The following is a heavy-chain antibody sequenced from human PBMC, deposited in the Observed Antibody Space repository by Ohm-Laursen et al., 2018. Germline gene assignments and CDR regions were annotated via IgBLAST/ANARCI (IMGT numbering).Heavy chain of an antibody. CDR3: AKGRTTMDV. CDR2: ISGSGGTT. CDR1: GFIFSSYA. D-gene: IGHD1-1*01. Sequence: SLRLSCAASGFIFSSYAMSWVRQAPGKGLEWVSTISGSGGTTYYADSVKGRFSISRDSSKNTLYLQMSSLRAEDTAVYYCAKGRTTMDVWGQGTTVTVSS. J-gene: IGHJ6*02. V-gene: IGHV3-23*01.